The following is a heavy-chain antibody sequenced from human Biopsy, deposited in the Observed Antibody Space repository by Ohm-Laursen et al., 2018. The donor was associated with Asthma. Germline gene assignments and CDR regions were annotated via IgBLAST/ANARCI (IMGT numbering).Heavy chain of an antibody. J-gene: IGHJ4*02. V-gene: IGHV3-30*03. CDR3: ARGLDYSGRSGFDY. CDR1: GFMFRSFG. Sequence: SLRPSCAASGFMFRSFGMHWVRQAPGKGLEWVALMSYDGSIKDYADSVKGRFTISRDNSMNTLYLHMNSLRVEDTAVYYCARGLDYSGRSGFDYWGQGTLVTVSS. CDR2: MSYDGSIK. D-gene: IGHD3-10*01.